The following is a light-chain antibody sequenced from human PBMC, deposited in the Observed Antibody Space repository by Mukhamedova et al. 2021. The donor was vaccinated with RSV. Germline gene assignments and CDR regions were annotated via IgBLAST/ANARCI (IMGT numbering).Light chain of an antibody. CDR2: RAS. CDR3: QHHYSFSRT. V-gene: IGKV1-5*03. J-gene: IGKJ1*01. Sequence: WYQRRVHGKAPNLLIHRASTLHSGVPSRFSGSGSGTEFTVTISSLQPDDFATYYCQHHYSFSRTFGPGTRVEI.